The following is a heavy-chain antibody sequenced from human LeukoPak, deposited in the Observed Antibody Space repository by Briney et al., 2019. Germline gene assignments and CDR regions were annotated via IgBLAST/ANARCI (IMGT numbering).Heavy chain of an antibody. CDR3: ARETSQKGAHYMDV. D-gene: IGHD3-16*01. CDR1: GYTFTGYY. J-gene: IGHJ6*03. CDR2: INPNSGGT. Sequence: ASVKVSCKASGYTFTGYYMHWVRQAPGQGLEGMGWINPNSGGTNYAQKFQGRVTMTRDTSLSTAYMELSRLRTDDTAVYYCARETSQKGAHYMDVWGKGTTVTISS. V-gene: IGHV1-2*02.